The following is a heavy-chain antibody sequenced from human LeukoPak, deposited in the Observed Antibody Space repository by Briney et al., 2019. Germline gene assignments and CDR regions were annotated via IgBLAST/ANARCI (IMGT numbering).Heavy chain of an antibody. CDR3: ASLNPYSNYAGFAFDI. CDR2: IYHSGST. CDR1: GGSISSGYY. J-gene: IGHJ3*02. Sequence: KPSETLSLTCTVSGGSISSGYYWGWIRQPPGKGLEWIGGIYHSGSTYYNPSLKSRVTISVDTSKNQFSLKLSSVTAADTAVYYCASLNPYSNYAGFAFDIWGQGTMVTVSS. D-gene: IGHD4-11*01. V-gene: IGHV4-38-2*02.